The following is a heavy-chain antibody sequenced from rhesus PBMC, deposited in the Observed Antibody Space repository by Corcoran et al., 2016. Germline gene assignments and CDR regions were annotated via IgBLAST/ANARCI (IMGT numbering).Heavy chain of an antibody. V-gene: IGHV3-54*02. CDR1: GFTFSSYG. CDR3: ARDGSFGLVIINLPIDY. Sequence: EVQLVESGGGLVQPGGSLRLSCAASGFTFSSYGMPWVRQAPGKWLEWVEVIWYEGSKKYYAESVKDRFTSARDNSKNMLYLQMNNLKLEDTAVYYCARDGSFGLVIINLPIDYWGQGVLVTVSS. CDR2: IWYEGSKK. D-gene: IGHD3-3*01. J-gene: IGHJ4*01.